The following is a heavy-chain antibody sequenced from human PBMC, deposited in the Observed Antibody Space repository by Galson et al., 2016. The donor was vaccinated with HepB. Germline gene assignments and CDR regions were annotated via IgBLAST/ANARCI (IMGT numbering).Heavy chain of an antibody. V-gene: IGHV5-51*01. CDR2: IYPGDSDI. J-gene: IGHJ4*02. CDR1: GYTFSSYW. D-gene: IGHD2-2*01. Sequence: SGAEVQKPGESLKISCKASGYTFSSYWIGWVRQMPGKGLEWMGIIYPGDSDIRYSQSIQDQVTIPADKSINNAYLQWRSLKASDSAMYFCARHVPPSPAAPPEYWGQGTLVTVSS. CDR3: ARHVPPSPAAPPEY.